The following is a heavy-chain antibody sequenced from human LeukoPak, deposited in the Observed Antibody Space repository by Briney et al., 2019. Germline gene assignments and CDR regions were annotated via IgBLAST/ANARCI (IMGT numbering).Heavy chain of an antibody. V-gene: IGHV3-11*04. J-gene: IGHJ4*02. CDR2: ISSRGTTT. CDR3: ARGATYYGSGSYYSHYLDY. CDR1: GFTFRDYY. Sequence: KSGGSLRLSCLASGFTFRDYYMTWIRQAPGKGLEWISFISSRGTTTDYADSVKGRFTISRDNAKNSLYLQMNSLRAEDTAVYYCARGATYYGSGSYYSHYLDYWGQGTLVTVSS. D-gene: IGHD3-10*01.